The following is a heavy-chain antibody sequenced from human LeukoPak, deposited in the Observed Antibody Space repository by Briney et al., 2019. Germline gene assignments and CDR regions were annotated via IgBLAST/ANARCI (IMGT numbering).Heavy chain of an antibody. Sequence: GGSVRLSCAASGFNFNDAAMTWVRQAPGKGLEWVSLIASSGRNTYYTGSVRGRFTISRDNSKKTLSLQMNSLRVEDTAIYYCAKDIQLSAWGLGTMVPL. CDR1: GFNFNDAA. V-gene: IGHV3-23*01. J-gene: IGHJ3*01. CDR3: AKDIQLSA. CDR2: IASSGRNT. D-gene: IGHD5-24*01.